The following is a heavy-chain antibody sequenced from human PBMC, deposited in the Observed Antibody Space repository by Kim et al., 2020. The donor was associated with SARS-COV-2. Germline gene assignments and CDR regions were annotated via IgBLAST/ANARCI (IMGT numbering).Heavy chain of an antibody. J-gene: IGHJ5*02. CDR3: ATEVTNWNYGGSWFDP. V-gene: IGHV1-24*01. D-gene: IGHD1-7*01. Sequence: QKFLGRVTMTEDTSADTAYMELSSLRSEDTAVYYCATEVTNWNYGGSWFDPWGQGTLVTVSS.